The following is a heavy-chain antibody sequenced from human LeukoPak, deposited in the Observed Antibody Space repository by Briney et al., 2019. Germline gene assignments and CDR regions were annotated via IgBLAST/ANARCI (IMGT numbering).Heavy chain of an antibody. Sequence: GGSLRLSCAASGFGFSSYGMHWVRQAPGKGLEWVAVISYDGSKIYYSESVKGRSTISRDNSRSTVDLQMNSLRAEDTAVYYCAKDSFVRDIYRFFDWSFDGWGQGTLVTVSS. CDR1: GFGFSSYG. J-gene: IGHJ4*02. D-gene: IGHD3-9*01. CDR3: AKDSFVRDIYRFFDWSFDG. V-gene: IGHV3-30*18. CDR2: ISYDGSKI.